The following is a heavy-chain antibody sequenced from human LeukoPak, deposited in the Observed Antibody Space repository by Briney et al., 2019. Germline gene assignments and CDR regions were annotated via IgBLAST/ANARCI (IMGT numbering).Heavy chain of an antibody. J-gene: IGHJ4*02. CDR3: ARSLLFGLRRLDY. V-gene: IGHV4-34*01. CDR1: GGSFSGYY. CDR2: INHSGST. Sequence: SETLSPTCAVYGGSFSGYYWSWIRQPPGKGLEWIGEINHSGSTNYNPSLKSRVTISVDTSKNQFSLKLSSVTAADTAVYYCARSLLFGLRRLDYWGQGTLVTVSS. D-gene: IGHD3-10*01.